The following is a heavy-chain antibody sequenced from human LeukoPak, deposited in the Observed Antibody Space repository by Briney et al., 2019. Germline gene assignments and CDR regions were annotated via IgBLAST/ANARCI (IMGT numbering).Heavy chain of an antibody. CDR1: GESLNSYY. D-gene: IGHD2-15*01. Sequence: SETLSLTCSVYGESLNSYYWSWVRQPPEEGPEWIGEIYESGTTEYNPSLKSRVTISMVPSKQQFSLSLSSVTAADTAVYYCARGAWATRLGSWGLGTPVIVSS. CDR2: IYESGTT. J-gene: IGHJ4*02. CDR3: ARGAWATRLGS. V-gene: IGHV4-34*01.